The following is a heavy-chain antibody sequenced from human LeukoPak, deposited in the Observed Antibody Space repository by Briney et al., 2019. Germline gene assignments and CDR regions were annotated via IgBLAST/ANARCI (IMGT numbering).Heavy chain of an antibody. V-gene: IGHV4-59*01. CDR2: IYYSGST. D-gene: IGHD3-10*01. CDR3: ARGSMVRGSDY. J-gene: IGHJ4*02. CDR1: GGSFSGYY. Sequence: SETLSHTCAVYGGSFSGYYWSWIRQPPGKGLEWIGYIYYSGSTKYNPSLKSRVTISVDTSKNQFSLKLSSVTAADTAVYYCARGSMVRGSDYWGQGTLVTVSS.